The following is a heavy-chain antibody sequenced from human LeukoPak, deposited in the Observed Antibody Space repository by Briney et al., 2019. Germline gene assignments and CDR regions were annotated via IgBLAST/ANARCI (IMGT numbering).Heavy chain of an antibody. CDR2: IGTSSSTI. Sequence: PGGSLRLSCAASGFTFSRFWMNWVRQAPGKGLEWVSYIGTSSSTIYYADSVKGRFTISRDNAENSLYLQMNRLRDEDTAVYYCARHDYGGNSGDYWGQGTLVTVSS. J-gene: IGHJ4*02. D-gene: IGHD4-23*01. V-gene: IGHV3-48*02. CDR3: ARHDYGGNSGDY. CDR1: GFTFSRFW.